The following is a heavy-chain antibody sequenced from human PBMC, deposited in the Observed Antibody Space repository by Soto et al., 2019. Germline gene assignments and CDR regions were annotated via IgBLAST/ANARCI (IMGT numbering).Heavy chain of an antibody. CDR3: AKDRLRFLEWFPAPGYYGMDV. Sequence: GGSLRLSCAASGFTFSTSWMTWVRQAPGKGLEWVANIKEDGSQKYYVDSVKGRFTISRDNAKNSLYLQMNSLRDEDTAVYYCAKDRLRFLEWFPAPGYYGMDVWGQGTTVTVSS. D-gene: IGHD3-3*01. CDR1: GFTFSTSW. J-gene: IGHJ6*02. V-gene: IGHV3-7*01. CDR2: IKEDGSQK.